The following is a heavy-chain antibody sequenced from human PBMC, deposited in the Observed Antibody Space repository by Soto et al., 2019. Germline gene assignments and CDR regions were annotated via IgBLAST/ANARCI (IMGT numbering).Heavy chain of an antibody. D-gene: IGHD5-12*01. Sequence: ASVKVSCKASGGTFSSYAISWVRQAPGQGLEWMGGIIPIFGTANYAQKFQGRVTITADESTSTAYMELSSLRSEDTAVYYCARNIVDTKRTAYYFDYWGQGTLVTVSS. CDR3: ARNIVDTKRTAYYFDY. CDR1: GGTFSSYA. V-gene: IGHV1-69*13. J-gene: IGHJ4*02. CDR2: IIPIFGTA.